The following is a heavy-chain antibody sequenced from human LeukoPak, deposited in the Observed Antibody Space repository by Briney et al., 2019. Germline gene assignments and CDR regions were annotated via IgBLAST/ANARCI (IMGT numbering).Heavy chain of an antibody. CDR1: GFTFSNYA. CDR3: ARVTGYTIEDYFDY. CDR2: ISGSGGST. V-gene: IGHV3-23*01. Sequence: PGGSLRLSCAASGFTFSNYAMSWVRQAPGKGLEWVSAISGSGGSTYYADSVKGRFTISRDNSKNTLYLQMNSLRAEDTAVYYCARVTGYTIEDYFDYWGQGTLVTVSS. D-gene: IGHD3-9*01. J-gene: IGHJ4*02.